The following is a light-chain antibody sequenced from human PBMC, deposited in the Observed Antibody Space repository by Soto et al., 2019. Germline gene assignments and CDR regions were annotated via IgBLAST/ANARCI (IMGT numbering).Light chain of an antibody. CDR2: DAS. J-gene: IGKJ5*01. CDR1: QSVSSY. V-gene: IGKV3-20*01. CDR3: QQYGSSSPTT. Sequence: EIVLTQSPATLSLSPGERATLSCRASQSVSSYLAWYQQKPGQAPRLLIYDASNRATGIPDRFSGGGSGTDFTLTISRLEPEDFAMYYCQQYGSSSPTTFGQGTRVEIE.